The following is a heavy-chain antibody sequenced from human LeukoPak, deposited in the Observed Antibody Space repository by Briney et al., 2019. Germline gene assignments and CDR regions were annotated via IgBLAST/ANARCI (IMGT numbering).Heavy chain of an antibody. J-gene: IGHJ6*02. CDR2: IYYSGST. Sequence: SCAASGFTFSSYWMSWVRQAPGKGLEWIGYIYYSGSTNYNPSLKSRVTISVDTSKNQFSLRLSSVTAADTAVYYCARENDFWSGSDYYYYGMDVWGQGTTVTVSS. V-gene: IGHV4-59*01. CDR3: ARENDFWSGSDYYYYGMDV. CDR1: GFTFSSYW. D-gene: IGHD3-3*01.